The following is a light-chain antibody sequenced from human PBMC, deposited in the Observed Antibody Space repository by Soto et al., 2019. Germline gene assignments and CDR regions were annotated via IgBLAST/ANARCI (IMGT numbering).Light chain of an antibody. Sequence: VLAQSPGTLSLFPRERATLSCRASQSVSSSYLAWYQQKPGQAPSLLIFAASSRATGIPDRFSGSGYGIDFILTISILEPDVFVVYYCQQYAKLRSTIAQGSK. CDR2: AAS. J-gene: IGKJ1*01. CDR3: QQYAKLRST. V-gene: IGKV3-20*01. CDR1: QSVSSSY.